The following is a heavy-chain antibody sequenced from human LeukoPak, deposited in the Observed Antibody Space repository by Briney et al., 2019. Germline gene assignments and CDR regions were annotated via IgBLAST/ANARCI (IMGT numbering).Heavy chain of an antibody. CDR2: INHSGST. CDR1: GGSFSGYY. CDR3: AGGEYCSSTSCYNFDY. D-gene: IGHD2-2*02. V-gene: IGHV4-34*01. J-gene: IGHJ4*02. Sequence: SETLSLTCAVYGGSFSGYYWSWIRQPPGKGLGWIGEINHSGSTNYNPSLKSRVTISVDTSKNQFSLKLSSVTAADTAVYYCAGGEYCSSTSCYNFDYWGQGTLVTVSS.